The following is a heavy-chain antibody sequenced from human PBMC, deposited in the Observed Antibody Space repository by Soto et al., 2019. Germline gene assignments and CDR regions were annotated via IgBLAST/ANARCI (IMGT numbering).Heavy chain of an antibody. Sequence: ETLSLTCSVSGVSMRNSYWTWIRQSAGKGLEWIGRISTSGNTNYNPSLNSRPTMSVDTSKNQVSLKLTSVTAADTAVYYCARGGGVPALGDPWGQGTLVTVSS. V-gene: IGHV4-4*07. CDR1: GVSMRNSY. D-gene: IGHD3-16*01. CDR3: ARGGGVPALGDP. J-gene: IGHJ5*02. CDR2: ISTSGNT.